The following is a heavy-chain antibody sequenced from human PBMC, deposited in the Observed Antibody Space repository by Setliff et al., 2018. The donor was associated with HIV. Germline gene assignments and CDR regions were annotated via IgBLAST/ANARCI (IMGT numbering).Heavy chain of an antibody. CDR3: ASPSFCSSTSCHADPHFYMDV. Sequence: GSLRLSCTASGFSFRNFGMTWVRQAPGKGLEWVSSISSSDDDTHYVKSVEGRFTISRDNAKNLLYLQMRALRADDTAVYFCASPSFCSSTSCHADPHFYMDVWGKGTSVTVSS. D-gene: IGHD2-2*01. J-gene: IGHJ6*03. V-gene: IGHV3-21*04. CDR2: ISSSDDDT. CDR1: GFSFRNFG.